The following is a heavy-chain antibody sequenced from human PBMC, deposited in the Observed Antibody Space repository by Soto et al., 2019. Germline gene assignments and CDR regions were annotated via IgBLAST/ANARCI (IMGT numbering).Heavy chain of an antibody. CDR2: IYHGGTT. D-gene: IGHD6-19*01. CDR3: ARVHVMVVAGSTFDY. Sequence: ASETLSLTCTVSGDSISSGSYWGWIRQPPGEGPEWIASIYHGGTTFYNPSLKSRISIPVDTSKNQFSLRLTSVTAADTATYYCARVHVMVVAGSTFDYWGPGTLVTVSS. J-gene: IGHJ4*03. CDR1: GDSISSGSY. V-gene: IGHV4-38-2*02.